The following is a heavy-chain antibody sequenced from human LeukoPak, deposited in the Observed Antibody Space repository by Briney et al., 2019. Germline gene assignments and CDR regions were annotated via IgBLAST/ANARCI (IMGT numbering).Heavy chain of an antibody. CDR3: ARDSNGYIDY. D-gene: IGHD5-18*01. Sequence: SETLSLTCTVSGGSISTYYWSWIRQPPGKGLEWIGYVYYSGTTKYNPSLKSRVTISVDTSKNQFSLKLSSVTAADTAVYYCARDSNGYIDYWGQGTLVTVSS. J-gene: IGHJ4*02. CDR2: VYYSGTT. CDR1: GGSISTYY. V-gene: IGHV4-59*01.